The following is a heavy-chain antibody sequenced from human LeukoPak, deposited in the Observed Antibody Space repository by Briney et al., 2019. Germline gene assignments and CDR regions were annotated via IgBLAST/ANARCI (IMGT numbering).Heavy chain of an antibody. CDR3: ARDYYYDSSGYYDY. V-gene: IGHV4-34*01. D-gene: IGHD3-22*01. J-gene: IGHJ4*02. CDR1: GGSFSGYY. CDR2: INPGGGT. Sequence: NPSETLSLTCAVYGGSFSGYYWSWIRQPPGKGLEWIGEINPGGGTNYNPSLKSRVTMSLDTSKNQFSLKLSSVTAADTAVYYCARDYYYDSSGYYDYWGQGTLVTVSS.